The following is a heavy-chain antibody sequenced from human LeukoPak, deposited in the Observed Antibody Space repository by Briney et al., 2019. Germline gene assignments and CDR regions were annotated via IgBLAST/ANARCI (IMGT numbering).Heavy chain of an antibody. J-gene: IGHJ4*02. V-gene: IGHV3-23*01. D-gene: IGHD6-19*01. CDR3: ARDSSQWLADY. Sequence: GGSLRLSCAASGFTFSTTAMGWVRQAPGKGLEWLSVISGSGDNTVMSGSGENTYYADSVKGRFTISRDNSKNTLYLQMNSLRAEDTAVYYCARDSSQWLADYWGQGTLVTVSS. CDR2: ISGSGDNTVMSGSGENT. CDR1: GFTFSTTA.